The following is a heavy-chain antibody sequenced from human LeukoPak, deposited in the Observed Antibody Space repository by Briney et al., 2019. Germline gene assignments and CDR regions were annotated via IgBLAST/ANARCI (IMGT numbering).Heavy chain of an antibody. CDR2: IYRSGST. CDR3: ARGEFDGGVYFDY. V-gene: IGHV4-59*12. J-gene: IGHJ4*02. CDR1: GGSISSYY. Sequence: SETLSLTCTVSGGSISSYYWSWVRQPPGKGLEWIGEIYRSGSTNYNPSLKSRVTISVDKSKNQFSLRLTSVTAADTAVYYCARGEFDGGVYFDYWGQGTLVSVSS. D-gene: IGHD3-16*01.